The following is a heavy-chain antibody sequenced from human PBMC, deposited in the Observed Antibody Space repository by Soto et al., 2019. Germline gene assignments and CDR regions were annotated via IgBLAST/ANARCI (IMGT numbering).Heavy chain of an antibody. CDR1: GFTFSSYS. V-gene: IGHV3-21*01. J-gene: IGHJ4*02. Sequence: EVQLVESGGGLVKPGGSLRLSCAASGFTFSSYSMNWVRQAPGKGLEWVSSISSSSSYIYYADSVKGRFTISRDNAKNSLYLQMNSLRAEDTAVYYCARDEDGDYDFDYWGQGTLVTVSS. CDR2: ISSSSSYI. D-gene: IGHD4-17*01. CDR3: ARDEDGDYDFDY.